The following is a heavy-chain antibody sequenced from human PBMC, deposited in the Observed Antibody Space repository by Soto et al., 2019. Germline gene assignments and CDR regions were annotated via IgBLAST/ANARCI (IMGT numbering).Heavy chain of an antibody. D-gene: IGHD2-15*01. J-gene: IGHJ4*02. Sequence: GSLRLSCAACGVSVSSNYMSWVRQAPGKGLEWVSVIYSGGSTYYADSVKGRFTISRDNSKNTLYLQMNSLRAEDPAVYYRVRAKVVGAKRTTHYFGSRGQGPLVTVSS. CDR2: IYSGGST. CDR1: GVSVSSNY. V-gene: IGHV3-53*01. CDR3: VRAKVVGAKRTTHYFGS.